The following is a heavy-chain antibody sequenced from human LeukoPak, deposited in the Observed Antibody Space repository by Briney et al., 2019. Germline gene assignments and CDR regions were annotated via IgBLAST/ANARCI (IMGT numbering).Heavy chain of an antibody. V-gene: IGHV3-48*03. J-gene: IGHJ6*03. CDR3: ARLRYNDFWSGSWKFYYYMDV. D-gene: IGHD3-3*01. CDR1: KFTFSFYE. Sequence: GGSLRLSCAASKFTFSFYEMNWVRQAPGKGLEWVSYISSSGTTVYYADSVKGRFTLSRDNAKSSLYLQMNSLRAEDTAIYYCARLRYNDFWSGSWKFYYYMDVWGKGTTVTVSS. CDR2: ISSSGTTV.